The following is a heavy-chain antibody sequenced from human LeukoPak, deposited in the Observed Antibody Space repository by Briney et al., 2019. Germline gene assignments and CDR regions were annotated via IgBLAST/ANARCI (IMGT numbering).Heavy chain of an antibody. J-gene: IGHJ1*01. V-gene: IGHV4-39*01. CDR3: ARGTVVVPAAAQSVAAAGPEYFQH. Sequence: PSETLSLTCTVSGGSISSSSYYWGWIRQPPGKGLEWIGSIYYSGSTYYNPSLKSRVTISVDTSKNQFSLKLSSVTAADTAVYYCARGTVVVPAAAQSVAAAGPEYFQHWGQGTLVTVSS. CDR1: GGSISSSSYY. CDR2: IYYSGST. D-gene: IGHD2-2*01.